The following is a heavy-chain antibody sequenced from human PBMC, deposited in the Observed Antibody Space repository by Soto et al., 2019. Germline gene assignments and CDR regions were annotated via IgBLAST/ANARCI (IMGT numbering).Heavy chain of an antibody. D-gene: IGHD2-21*02. CDR2: IYYSGST. CDR1: GGSISSYY. J-gene: IGHJ4*02. Sequence: SETLSLTCTVSGGSISSYYWSWIRQPPGKGLEWIGYIYYSGSTNYNPSLKSRVTISVDTSKNQFSLKLSSVTAADTAVYYCANLRVTATTNSYSLYRWARGTLITISA. CDR3: ANLRVTATTNSYSLYR. V-gene: IGHV4-59*08.